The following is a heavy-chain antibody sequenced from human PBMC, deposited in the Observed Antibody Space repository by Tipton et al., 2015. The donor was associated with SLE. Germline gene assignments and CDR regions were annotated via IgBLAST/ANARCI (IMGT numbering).Heavy chain of an antibody. CDR1: GGSINNYY. CDR3: ARDGPSGSYGY. Sequence: LRLSCTVSGGSINNYYWSWIRQAPGEGPEWIGYISYSGGSNYNPSLKSRVTMSLDTSKNQFSLTLKSVTTADTAVYYCARDGPSGSYGYWGQGTLVTVSS. J-gene: IGHJ4*02. D-gene: IGHD1-26*01. V-gene: IGHV4-59*13. CDR2: ISYSGGS.